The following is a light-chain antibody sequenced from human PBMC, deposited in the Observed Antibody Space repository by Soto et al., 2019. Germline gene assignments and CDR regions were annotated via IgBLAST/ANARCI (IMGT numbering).Light chain of an antibody. CDR1: QSISTW. J-gene: IGKJ1*01. CDR3: QQYMNYAT. CDR2: DSS. V-gene: IGKV1-5*01. Sequence: DIQMTQSPSTLSAYVGDRVTFTCRARQSISTWLAWYQQKPGKAPKLLIYDSSSLQSDVPSRFRGSGPGTEFTLPIIALQTDDLASYYWQQYMNYATFGQGTKQEIK.